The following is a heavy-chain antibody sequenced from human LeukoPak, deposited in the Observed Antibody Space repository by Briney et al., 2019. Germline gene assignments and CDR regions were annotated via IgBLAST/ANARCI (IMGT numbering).Heavy chain of an antibody. Sequence: GVSLRLSCAASGFTFSSYWMHWVRQAPGKGLVWVSRINSDGSSTSYADSVKGRFTISRDNAKNTLYLQMNSLRAEDTAVYYCARERADLRCPRCYYGMDVWGQGTTVTVSS. CDR1: GFTFSSYW. V-gene: IGHV3-74*01. CDR2: INSDGSST. J-gene: IGHJ6*02. D-gene: IGHD4-17*01. CDR3: ARERADLRCPRCYYGMDV.